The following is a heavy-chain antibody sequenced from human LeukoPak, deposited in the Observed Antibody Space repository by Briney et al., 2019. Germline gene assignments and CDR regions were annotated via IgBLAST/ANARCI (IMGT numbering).Heavy chain of an antibody. CDR2: IYYSGST. J-gene: IGHJ6*03. V-gene: IGHV4-39*01. Sequence: SETLSLTCTVSGGSISSSSYYWGWIRQPPGKGLEWTGSIYYSGSTYYNPSLKSRVTISVDTSKNQFSLKLSSVTAADTAVYYCARLYYDFWSGYSDYYYYMDVWGKGTTVTVSS. CDR1: GGSISSSSYY. CDR3: ARLYYDFWSGYSDYYYYMDV. D-gene: IGHD3-3*01.